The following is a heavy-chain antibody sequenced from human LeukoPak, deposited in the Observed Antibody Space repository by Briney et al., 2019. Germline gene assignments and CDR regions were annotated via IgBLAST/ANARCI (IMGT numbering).Heavy chain of an antibody. D-gene: IGHD4-11*01. CDR2: INPNSGGT. CDR1: GYTFTRYY. CDR3: AADLPYSNYGPLDF. Sequence: GASVKVSCKASGYTFTRYYMHWVRQAPGQGLEWMGWINPNSGGTNYAQKFQGRVTMTRDTSISTAYMELSRLRSEDTAVYYCAADLPYSNYGPLDFWGQGTLVTVSS. V-gene: IGHV1-2*02. J-gene: IGHJ4*02.